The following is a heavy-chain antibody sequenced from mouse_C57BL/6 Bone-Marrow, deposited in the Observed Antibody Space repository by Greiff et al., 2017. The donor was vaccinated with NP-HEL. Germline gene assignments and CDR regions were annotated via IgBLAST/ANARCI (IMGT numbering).Heavy chain of an antibody. CDR3: ARGDYYGSSWYFDY. CDR2: IDPANGNT. D-gene: IGHD1-1*01. Sequence: EVQLQQSVAELVRPGASVKLSCTASGFNFKNSYMHWVKQRPEQGLEWIGRIDPANGNTKYAPKFQGKATITADTSSNTAYLQLSSLTSEDSAIYYCARGDYYGSSWYFDYWGQGTTLTVSS. J-gene: IGHJ2*01. CDR1: GFNFKNSY. V-gene: IGHV14-3*01.